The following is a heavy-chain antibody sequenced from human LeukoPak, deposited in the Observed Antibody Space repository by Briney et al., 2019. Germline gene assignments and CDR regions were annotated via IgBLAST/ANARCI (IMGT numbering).Heavy chain of an antibody. D-gene: IGHD1-26*01. CDR3: ARWWELLAGGAFDI. CDR2: ISSSSSYI. V-gene: IGHV3-21*01. Sequence: GGSLRLSCAASGFAFSSYSMNWVRQAPGKGLEWVSSISSSSSYIYYADSVKGRFTISRDNAKNSLYLQMNSLRAEDTAVYYCARWWELLAGGAFDIWGQGTMVTVSS. J-gene: IGHJ3*02. CDR1: GFAFSSYS.